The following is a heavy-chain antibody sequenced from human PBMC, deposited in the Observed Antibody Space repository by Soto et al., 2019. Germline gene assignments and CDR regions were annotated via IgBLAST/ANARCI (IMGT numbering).Heavy chain of an antibody. V-gene: IGHV3-23*01. CDR2: ISGSGGST. J-gene: IGHJ5*02. CDR1: GFTFSSYA. Sequence: EVQLLESGGGLVQPGGSLRLSCAASGFTFSSYAMSWVRQAPGKGLEWVSAISGSGGSTYYADSVKGRFTISRDNSKYTLYLQMNSLRAEDTAVYYCAKAPTGAPNLSWFDPWGQGTLVTVSS. CDR3: AKAPTGAPNLSWFDP. D-gene: IGHD1-1*01.